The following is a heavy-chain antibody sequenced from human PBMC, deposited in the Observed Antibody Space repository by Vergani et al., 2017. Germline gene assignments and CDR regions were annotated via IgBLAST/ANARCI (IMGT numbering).Heavy chain of an antibody. Sequence: EVQLVESGGGLVQPGRSLRLSCAASGFTFDDYAMHWVRQAPGKGLEWVSGISWNSGSTYYADSVKGRFTISRDNSKNTLYLQMNSLRAEDTAVYYCAKDSSGWFEPFNWFDPWGQGTLVTVSS. CDR3: AKDSSGWFEPFNWFDP. J-gene: IGHJ5*02. CDR2: ISWNSGST. CDR1: GFTFDDYA. D-gene: IGHD6-19*01. V-gene: IGHV3-9*01.